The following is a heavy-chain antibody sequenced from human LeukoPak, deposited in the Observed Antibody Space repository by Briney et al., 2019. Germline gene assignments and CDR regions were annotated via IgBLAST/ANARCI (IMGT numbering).Heavy chain of an antibody. V-gene: IGHV4-59*01. CDR3: ARDREVGAIDY. J-gene: IGHJ4*02. CDR2: IYYSGST. D-gene: IGHD1-26*01. Sequence: SETLSLTCTVSGGSISSYYWSWIRQPPGKGLEWIGYIYYSGSTNYNPSLQSRVTISVDTSKNQFSLKLSSVTAADTAVYYCARDREVGAIDYWGQGTLVTVSS. CDR1: GGSISSYY.